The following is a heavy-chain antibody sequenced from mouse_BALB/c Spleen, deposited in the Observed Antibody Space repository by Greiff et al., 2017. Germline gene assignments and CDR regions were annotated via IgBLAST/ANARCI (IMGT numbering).Heavy chain of an antibody. D-gene: IGHD1-1*01. J-gene: IGHJ3*01. V-gene: IGHV1-80*01. CDR3: AREDYYGSSYGFAY. CDR1: GYAFSSYW. CDR2: IYPGDGDT. Sequence: QVQLQQSGAELVRPGSSVKISCKASGYAFSSYWMNWVKQRPGQGLEWIGQIYPGDGDTNYNGKFKGKATLTADKSSSTAYMQLSSLTSEDSAVYFCAREDYYGSSYGFAYWGQGTLVTVSA.